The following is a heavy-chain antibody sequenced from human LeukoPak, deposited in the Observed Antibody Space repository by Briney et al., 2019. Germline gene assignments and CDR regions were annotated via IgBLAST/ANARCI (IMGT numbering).Heavy chain of an antibody. CDR2: IYPGDSDT. CDR3: ARRHYDYVWGSYRYWFDP. Sequence: PGESLKISCKGSGYSLTSYWIGWVRQMPGKGLEWMGIIYPGDSDTRYSPSFQGQVTISADKSISTAYLQWSSLKASDTAMYYCARRHYDYVWGSYRYWFDPWGQGTLVTVSS. D-gene: IGHD3-16*02. V-gene: IGHV5-51*01. J-gene: IGHJ5*02. CDR1: GYSLTSYW.